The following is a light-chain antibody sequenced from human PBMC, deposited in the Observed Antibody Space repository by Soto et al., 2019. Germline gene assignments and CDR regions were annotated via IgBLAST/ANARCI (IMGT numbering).Light chain of an antibody. CDR2: GAS. CDR1: QSVSSNY. Sequence: ETVLTQSPGTLSLSPGERATLFCRASQSVSSNYLAWYQQNPGQAPRLLIYGASSRATGIPDRFSGSGSGTDFTLTISRLEPEDFAVYYCQQHGSSPPSWTFGQGTKVEIK. J-gene: IGKJ1*01. V-gene: IGKV3-20*01. CDR3: QQHGSSPPSWT.